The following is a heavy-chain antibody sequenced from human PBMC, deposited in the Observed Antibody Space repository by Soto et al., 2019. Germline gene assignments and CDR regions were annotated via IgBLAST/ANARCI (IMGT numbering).Heavy chain of an antibody. CDR3: AREANVVQSDAFDI. CDR2: IIPIFGTA. J-gene: IGHJ3*02. CDR1: GGTFSSYA. Sequence: QVQLVQSGAEVKKPGSSVKVSCKASGGTFSSYAISWVRQAPGQGLEWMGGIIPIFGTANYAQKFQGRVTTTADESTSTAYLELSSLRSEDTAVYYCAREANVVQSDAFDIWGQGTMVTVSS. D-gene: IGHD2-15*01. V-gene: IGHV1-69*01.